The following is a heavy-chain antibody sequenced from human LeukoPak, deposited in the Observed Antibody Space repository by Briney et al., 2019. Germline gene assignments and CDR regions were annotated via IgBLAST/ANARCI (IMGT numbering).Heavy chain of an antibody. V-gene: IGHV3-21*01. J-gene: IGHJ6*03. D-gene: IGHD6-13*01. CDR2: ISSSTTYI. CDR1: GFTFSSYS. CDR3: ARVTSGITGGTYYYYYMDV. Sequence: GGSLRLSCAASGFTFSSYSMSWVRQAPGKGLEWVSSISSSTTYIYYADSVKGRFTISRDNAKNSLYLQMNSLRAEDTAVYYCARVTSGITGGTYYYYYMDVWGKGTTVTVSS.